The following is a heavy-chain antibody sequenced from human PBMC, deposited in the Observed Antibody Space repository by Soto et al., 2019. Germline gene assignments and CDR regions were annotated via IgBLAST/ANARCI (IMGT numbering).Heavy chain of an antibody. Sequence: SGLTIVNPRETLTLTGTVSAFSLSTSGVGVGWIRQPPGKALEWLALIYWDDDKRYSPSLKSRLTITKDTSKNQVVLTMTNMDPVDTATYYCAHRLKGYCSGGSCYRSRGSAFDIWGQGRMVTVSS. J-gene: IGHJ3*02. V-gene: IGHV2-5*02. D-gene: IGHD2-15*01. CDR3: AHRLKGYCSGGSCYRSRGSAFDI. CDR2: IYWDDDK. CDR1: AFSLSTSGVG.